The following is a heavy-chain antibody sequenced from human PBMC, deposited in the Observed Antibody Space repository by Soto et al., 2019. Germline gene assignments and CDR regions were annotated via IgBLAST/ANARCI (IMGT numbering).Heavy chain of an antibody. CDR2: MYTKERT. V-gene: IGHV4-4*07. CDR3: ARDDYKDGGNNWFDP. Sequence: SETLSLTCIVSGGSITNYYWSWIRQPAGKGLEWIGRMYTKERTNYNLSFKSRVTMSVDTSKNQFSLKLNAVTAADTAVYYCARDDYKDGGNNWFDPWGQGTLVTVSS. J-gene: IGHJ5*02. CDR1: GGSITNYY. D-gene: IGHD3-16*01.